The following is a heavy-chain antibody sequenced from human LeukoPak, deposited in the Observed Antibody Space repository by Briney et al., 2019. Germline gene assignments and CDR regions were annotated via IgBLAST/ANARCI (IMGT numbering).Heavy chain of an antibody. CDR1: GDSLSSNSAA. D-gene: IGHD6-19*01. Sequence: SQTLSLTCAISGDSLSSNSAAGHWLRQSPSRGLEWLGRTYYRSKWYNDSAVSVKSRITINPDTSKNQFSLQLNSVTPEDTAVYYCARDSGWAFDYWGQGTLVTVSS. CDR2: TYYRSKWYN. V-gene: IGHV6-1*01. CDR3: ARDSGWAFDY. J-gene: IGHJ4*02.